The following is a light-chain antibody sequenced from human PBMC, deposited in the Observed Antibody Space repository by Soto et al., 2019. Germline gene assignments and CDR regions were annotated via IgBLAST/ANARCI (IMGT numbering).Light chain of an antibody. CDR3: QQYGSSLTWT. CDR2: GAA. CDR1: QSVDSNY. J-gene: IGKJ1*01. Sequence: ELVFKQSPGTLSLSPEERATLSCRASQSVDSNYLAWLQQKPGQAPRLLIYGAASRATGIPDRFSGSGPGTDFTLTISRLEPEDFAGYYCQQYGSSLTWTFGQGTKV. V-gene: IGKV3-20*01.